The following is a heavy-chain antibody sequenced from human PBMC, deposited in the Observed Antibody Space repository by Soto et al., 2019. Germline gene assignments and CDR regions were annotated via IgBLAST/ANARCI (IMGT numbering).Heavy chain of an antibody. CDR2: LLRSGSSA. CDR3: AKDAISGDGIWLMDS. V-gene: IGHV3-23*01. D-gene: IGHD4-17*01. Sequence: GGSLRLSCAASGFTFRNYAMTWARQAPGKGLEWVSSLLRSGSSAYYADSVRGRFTISSDTSASSLYLQMDNLRAEDTAIYYCAKDAISGDGIWLMDSWGQGTVVTVSS. CDR1: GFTFRNYA. J-gene: IGHJ5*02.